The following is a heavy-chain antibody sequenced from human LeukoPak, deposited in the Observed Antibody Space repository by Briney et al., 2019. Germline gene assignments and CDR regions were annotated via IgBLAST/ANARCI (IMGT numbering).Heavy chain of an antibody. CDR3: ARDFWNDYGYDY. V-gene: IGHV1-69*05. Sequence: ASVKVSCKASGGTFSSYAISWVRQAPGQGLEWMGGIIPIFGTANYAQKFQGRVTMTRDTSTSTVYMELSSLRSEDTAVYYCARDFWNDYGYDYWGQGTLVTVSS. CDR2: IIPIFGTA. CDR1: GGTFSSYA. J-gene: IGHJ4*02. D-gene: IGHD1-1*01.